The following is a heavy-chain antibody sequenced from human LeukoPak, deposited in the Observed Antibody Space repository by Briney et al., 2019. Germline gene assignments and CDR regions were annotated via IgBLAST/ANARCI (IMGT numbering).Heavy chain of an antibody. CDR1: GYSFISYW. V-gene: IGHV5-51*01. CDR2: IHGGDSSV. Sequence: GESLKISCQAFGYSFISYWIGWVRQMPGKGLEWVAIIHGGDSSVRYSPSFQGQVTVSVDKSITTAYLQWSGLKASDTATYYCARLPPYNSGRGELLEYWGRGSLVTVSS. D-gene: IGHD5-12*01. CDR3: ARLPPYNSGRGELLEY. J-gene: IGHJ4*02.